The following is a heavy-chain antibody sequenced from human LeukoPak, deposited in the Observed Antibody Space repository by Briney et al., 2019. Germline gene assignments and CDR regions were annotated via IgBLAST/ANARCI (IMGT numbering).Heavy chain of an antibody. Sequence: ASVKVSCKASGYTLTNYYMHWVRQAPGQGPGWMGLINPTGSSTNYAQKFRGRVTMTRDTSTSTVYMELSSLRSEDTAVYYCAREESGGYFDYWGQGTLVTVSS. J-gene: IGHJ4*02. CDR2: INPTGSST. V-gene: IGHV1-46*01. CDR1: GYTLTNYY. D-gene: IGHD2-8*02. CDR3: AREESGGYFDY.